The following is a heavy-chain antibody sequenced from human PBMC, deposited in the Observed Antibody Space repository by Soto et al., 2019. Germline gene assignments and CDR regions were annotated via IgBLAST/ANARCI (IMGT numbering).Heavy chain of an antibody. CDR3: AKAIATGGGAFDN. Sequence: PGGSLKLSSAAPGVTCSSNQRTWVRQAPGKGLEWVSTILVGGSTHYPDSVKSRFTISRDKSKNTVFLQMNTVTAGSTAVYFCAKAIATGGGAFDNCGQGTVVTVSS. V-gene: IGHV3-23*01. D-gene: IGHD2-8*02. CDR2: ILVGGST. J-gene: IGHJ3*02. CDR1: GVTCSSNQ.